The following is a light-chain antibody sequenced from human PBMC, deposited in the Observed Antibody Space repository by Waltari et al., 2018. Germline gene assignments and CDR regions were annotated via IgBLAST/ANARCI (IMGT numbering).Light chain of an antibody. J-gene: IGKJ1*01. CDR3: QKYERLPAT. V-gene: IGKV3-20*01. CDR2: GAS. Sequence: EVVLTQSSGSLSLSPGERVTLSCRASQSIGRCLLWYQQRPGQAPRLLNYGASIRATGVPDRFSGSGSWKDFSVTISRLDPEDFAVYFCQKYERLPATFGQGTKVEI. CDR1: QSIGRC.